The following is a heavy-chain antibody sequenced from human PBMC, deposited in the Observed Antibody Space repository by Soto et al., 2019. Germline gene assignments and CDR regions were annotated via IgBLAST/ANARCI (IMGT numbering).Heavy chain of an antibody. CDR2: IIPRFGTT. J-gene: IGHJ4*02. CDR1: GDSFSKYT. Sequence: SVKVSCKASGDSFSKYTVNWVRQAPRQGLEWLGGIIPRFGTTNYAPTLQGRVTITADQSMNTVYMELNSLRSEDTALYYCARGRGLYNSGRSQLDSWGQGTLVTVSS. D-gene: IGHD1-1*01. V-gene: IGHV1-69*13. CDR3: ARGRGLYNSGRSQLDS.